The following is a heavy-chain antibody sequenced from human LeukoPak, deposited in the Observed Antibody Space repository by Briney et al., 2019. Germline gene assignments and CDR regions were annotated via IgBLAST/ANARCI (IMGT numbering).Heavy chain of an antibody. CDR3: VKVSSTVGATYFDY. CDR2: IQQDGSEK. V-gene: IGHV3-7*02. J-gene: IGHJ4*02. CDR1: GFTFSDYW. Sequence: GGSLRLSCAASGFTFSDYWMSWVRQAPGKGLEWVANIQQDGSEKYYVDSVKGRFTISRDNAKKSLFLQVSSLRGEDTAVYYCVKVSSTVGATYFDYWGQGTLVTVSS. D-gene: IGHD1-26*01.